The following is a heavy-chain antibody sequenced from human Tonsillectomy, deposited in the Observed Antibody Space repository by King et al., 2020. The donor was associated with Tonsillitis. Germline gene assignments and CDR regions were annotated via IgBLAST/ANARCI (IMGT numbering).Heavy chain of an antibody. CDR1: GFTFSSYG. CDR3: AKDCFLFDYSNYFYY. CDR2: ISYDGSNK. D-gene: IGHD4-11*01. J-gene: IGHJ4*02. Sequence: VQLVESGGGVVQPGRSLRLSCAASGFTFSSYGMHWVRQAPGKGLEWVAVISYDGSNKYYADSVKGRFTISRDNSKNTLYLQMNSLRAEDTAVYYCAKDCFLFDYSNYFYYWGQGTLVTVSS. V-gene: IGHV3-30*18.